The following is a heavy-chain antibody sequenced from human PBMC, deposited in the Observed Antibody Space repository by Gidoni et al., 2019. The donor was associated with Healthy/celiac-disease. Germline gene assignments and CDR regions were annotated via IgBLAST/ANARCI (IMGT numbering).Heavy chain of an antibody. D-gene: IGHD3-10*01. J-gene: IGHJ4*02. V-gene: IGHV5-10-1*03. Sequence: EVQLVQYGAEVKPPGESLRHSCKGSGDSFTSYCISWVRQMPGKGLEWMGRIDPSDSCTNYSPSFQGHVTISADKSISTAYLQWSSLKASDTAMYSCARLFGVTVDYWGQGTLVTVSS. CDR1: GDSFTSYC. CDR3: ARLFGVTVDY. CDR2: IDPSDSCT.